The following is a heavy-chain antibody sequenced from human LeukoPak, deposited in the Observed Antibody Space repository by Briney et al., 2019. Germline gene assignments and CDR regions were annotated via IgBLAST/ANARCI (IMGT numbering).Heavy chain of an antibody. CDR2: INPSGGST. CDR1: GYTFTSYY. V-gene: IGHV1-46*01. J-gene: IGHJ6*03. D-gene: IGHD1-26*01. Sequence: ASVKVSCKASGYTFTSYYMHWVRQAPGQGLEWMGIINPSGGSTSYAQKFQGRVTMTRDTSTSTVYMELSSLRSEDTAVYYCARGGSYYDWYYYYYMDVWGKGTTVTISS. CDR3: ARGGSYYDWYYYYYMDV.